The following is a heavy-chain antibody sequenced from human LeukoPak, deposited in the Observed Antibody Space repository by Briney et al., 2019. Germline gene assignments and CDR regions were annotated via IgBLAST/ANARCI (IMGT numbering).Heavy chain of an antibody. CDR2: IYYSGST. CDR3: ARVGWDSSSSLYFQH. V-gene: IGHV4-31*03. D-gene: IGHD6-6*01. Sequence: PSETLSLTCTVSGGSISSGGYYWSWIRQHPGKGLEWIGYIYYSGSTYYNPSLKSRVTITVDTSKNQFSLKLSSVTAADTAVYYCARVGWDSSSSLYFQHWGQGTLVTVSS. CDR1: GGSISSGGYY. J-gene: IGHJ1*01.